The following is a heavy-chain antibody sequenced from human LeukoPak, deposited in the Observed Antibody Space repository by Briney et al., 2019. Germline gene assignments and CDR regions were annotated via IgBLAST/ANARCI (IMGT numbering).Heavy chain of an antibody. CDR1: GYTFTGYY. CDR3: ARPMVRGVIGVFDY. Sequence: ASVKVSCKASGYTFTGYYMHWVRQAPGQGLEWMGWINPNSGGTNYAQKFQGRVTMTRDTSISTAYMELSRLRSDDTAAYYCARPMVRGVIGVFDYWGQGTLVTVSS. V-gene: IGHV1-2*02. CDR2: INPNSGGT. J-gene: IGHJ4*02. D-gene: IGHD3-10*01.